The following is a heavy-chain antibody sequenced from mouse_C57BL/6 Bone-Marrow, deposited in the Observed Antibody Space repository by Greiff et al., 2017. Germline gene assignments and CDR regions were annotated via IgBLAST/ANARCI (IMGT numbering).Heavy chain of an antibody. CDR1: GYTFTSYG. Sequence: VQLVESGAELARPGASVKLSCKASGYTFTSYGISWVKQRTGQGLEWIGEIYPRSGNTYYNEKFKGKATLTADKSSSTAYMELRSLTSEDSAVYFCARGYYDYDGPFAYWGQGTLVTVSA. CDR2: IYPRSGNT. J-gene: IGHJ3*01. D-gene: IGHD2-4*01. CDR3: ARGYYDYDGPFAY. V-gene: IGHV1-81*01.